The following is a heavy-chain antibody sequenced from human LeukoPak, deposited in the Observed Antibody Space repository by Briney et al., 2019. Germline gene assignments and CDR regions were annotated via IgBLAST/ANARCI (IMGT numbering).Heavy chain of an antibody. D-gene: IGHD5-12*01. CDR2: TSASGGST. CDR3: ANPVGYGDAFDI. Sequence: GGSLRLSCAASGFTFSSYAMSWVRQAPGKGLEWVSGTSASGGSTYYADFVKGRFTISRDNSKSTLYLQMNSLRAEDTAVYYCANPVGYGDAFDIWGQGTMVTVSS. CDR1: GFTFSSYA. V-gene: IGHV3-23*01. J-gene: IGHJ3*02.